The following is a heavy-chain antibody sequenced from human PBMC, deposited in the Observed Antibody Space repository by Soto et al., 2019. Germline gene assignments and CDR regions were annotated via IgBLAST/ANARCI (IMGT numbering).Heavy chain of an antibody. CDR2: ISSSGSTI. J-gene: IGHJ4*02. Sequence: QVQLVESGGGLVKPGGSLRLSCAASGFTFSDYYMSWIRQAPGKGLEWVSYISSSGSTIYYAASVKGRFTISRDNAKNSLYLKMNSLRAEDTAVYYCARASTGDIVATMPGLYFDYWGQGTLVTVSS. D-gene: IGHD5-12*01. CDR1: GFTFSDYY. CDR3: ARASTGDIVATMPGLYFDY. V-gene: IGHV3-11*01.